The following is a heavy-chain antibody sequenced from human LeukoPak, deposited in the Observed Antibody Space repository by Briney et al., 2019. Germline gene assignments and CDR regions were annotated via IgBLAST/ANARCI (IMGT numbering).Heavy chain of an antibody. CDR1: GGSISSSSYY. J-gene: IGHJ5*02. CDR2: IYYSGST. V-gene: IGHV4-39*01. Sequence: PSETLSLTCSVSGGSISSSSYYWGWIRQPPGKGLEWIGSIYYSGSTYYNPSLKSRVTISVDTSKNQFSLELSSVTAADTAVYYCARRAKGSFDPWGQGTLVTVSS. CDR3: ARRAKGSFDP.